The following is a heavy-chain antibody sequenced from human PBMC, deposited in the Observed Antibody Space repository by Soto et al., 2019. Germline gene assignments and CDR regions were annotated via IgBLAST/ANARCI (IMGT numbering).Heavy chain of an antibody. CDR3: ARVPSPFDYYYAMDV. CDR1: GDSISSGNKY. CDR2: IFSSGTT. J-gene: IGHJ6*02. V-gene: IGHV4-30-4*01. Sequence: QVQLRESGPGLVMPSQTLSLTCTVSGDSISSGNKYWSWIRQPPGKGLEWIGYIFSSGTTYYNPSLKSRLTMSLDASQNQFSLKLNSLTDVDTAVYFCARVPSPFDYYYAMDVWGQGTTVTVSS. D-gene: IGHD3-16*01.